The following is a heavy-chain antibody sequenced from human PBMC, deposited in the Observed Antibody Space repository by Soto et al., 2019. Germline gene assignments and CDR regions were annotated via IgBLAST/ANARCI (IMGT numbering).Heavy chain of an antibody. Sequence: LRLSCAASGFTFSSYAMSWVRQAPGKGLEWVSAISGSGGSTYYADSVKGRFTISRDNSKNTLYLQMNSLRAEDTAVYYCAKDLEGVIASNWFDPWGQGTLVTVSS. CDR1: GFTFSSYA. D-gene: IGHD3-16*02. CDR3: AKDLEGVIASNWFDP. V-gene: IGHV3-23*01. CDR2: ISGSGGST. J-gene: IGHJ5*02.